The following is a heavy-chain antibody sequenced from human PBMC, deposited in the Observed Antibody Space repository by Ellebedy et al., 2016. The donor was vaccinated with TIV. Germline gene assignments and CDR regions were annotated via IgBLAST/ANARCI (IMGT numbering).Heavy chain of an antibody. Sequence: AASVKVSCKASGYIFTNYAVNWVRQAPGQGLEWMGWINTNTGNPTYAQGFTGRFAFSLDTSVDTAYLQISGLKAEDTAVYFCARENVDQYSFDFWGQGALVTVSS. CDR2: INTNTGNP. J-gene: IGHJ4*02. CDR3: ARENVDQYSFDF. CDR1: GYIFTNYA. V-gene: IGHV7-4-1*02. D-gene: IGHD5-18*01.